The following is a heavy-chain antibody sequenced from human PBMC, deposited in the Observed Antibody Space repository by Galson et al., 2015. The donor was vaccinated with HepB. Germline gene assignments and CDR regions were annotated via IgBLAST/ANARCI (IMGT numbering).Heavy chain of an antibody. CDR2: IIPIFGTA. J-gene: IGHJ4*02. D-gene: IGHD4-17*01. V-gene: IGHV1-69*13. Sequence: SVKVSCKASGGTFSSYAISWVRQAPGQGLEWMGGIIPIFGTANYAQKFQGRVTITADESTSTAYMELSSLRSEDTAVYYCARESLWTYGDYTSLNYWGQGTLVTVSS. CDR1: GGTFSSYA. CDR3: ARESLWTYGDYTSLNY.